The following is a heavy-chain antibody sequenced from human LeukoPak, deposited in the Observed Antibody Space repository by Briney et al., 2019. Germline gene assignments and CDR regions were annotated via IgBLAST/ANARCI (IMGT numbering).Heavy chain of an antibody. CDR3: ARGFEGVAGWFDP. CDR1: GGSVSGYY. CDR2: ISHRGST. Sequence: SETLSLTCTVSGGSVSGYYWSWIRQPAGKAPEWIGYISHRGSTKYNFSLKSRVTMSVDTSKNQFSLKLSSVIAADTAMYYCARGFEGVAGWFDPWGQGTLVTVSS. D-gene: IGHD3-16*01. J-gene: IGHJ5*02. V-gene: IGHV4-59*02.